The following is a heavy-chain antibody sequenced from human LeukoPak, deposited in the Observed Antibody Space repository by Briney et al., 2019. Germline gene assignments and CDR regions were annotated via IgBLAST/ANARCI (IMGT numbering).Heavy chain of an antibody. J-gene: IGHJ4*02. Sequence: ASVKVSCKASGYTFTSYGISWVRQAPGQGLEWMGWISAYNGNTNYAQKLQGRVTMTTDTSTSTAYMELRSLRSDDTAVYYCARALSSLHSSGWSYYFDYWGQGTLVTVSS. CDR1: GYTFTSYG. CDR3: ARALSSLHSSGWSYYFDY. D-gene: IGHD6-19*01. CDR2: ISAYNGNT. V-gene: IGHV1-18*01.